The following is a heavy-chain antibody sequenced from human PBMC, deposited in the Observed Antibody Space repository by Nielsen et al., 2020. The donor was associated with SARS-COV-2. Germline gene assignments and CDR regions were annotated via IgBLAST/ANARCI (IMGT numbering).Heavy chain of an antibody. CDR3: ARDRVRVGATLGVDYFDY. CDR1: GYTFTGYY. V-gene: IGHV1-2*06. J-gene: IGHJ4*02. D-gene: IGHD1-26*01. Sequence: ASVKVSCKASGYTFTGYYMHWVRQAPGQGLEWMGRINPNSGGTNYAQKFQGRVTMTRDTSISTAYMELSRLRSDDTAVYYCARDRVRVGATLGVDYFDYWGQGTLVTVSS. CDR2: INPNSGGT.